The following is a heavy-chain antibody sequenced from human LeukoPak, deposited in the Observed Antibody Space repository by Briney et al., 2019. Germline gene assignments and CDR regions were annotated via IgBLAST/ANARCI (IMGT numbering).Heavy chain of an antibody. D-gene: IGHD5-18*01. Sequence: PGGSLRLSCAASGFTFSSYSMNWVRQAPGKGLEWVSVIYSGGSTYYADSVKGRFTISRDNSKNTLYLQMNSLRAEDTAVYYCARAVWVNTASAGDYFDYWGQGTLVTVSS. CDR3: ARAVWVNTASAGDYFDY. CDR1: GFTFSSYS. CDR2: IYSGGST. J-gene: IGHJ4*02. V-gene: IGHV3-53*01.